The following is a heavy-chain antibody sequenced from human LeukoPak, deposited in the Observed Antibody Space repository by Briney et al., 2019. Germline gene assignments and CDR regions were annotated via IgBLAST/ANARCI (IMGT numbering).Heavy chain of an antibody. CDR2: ISRSSDYT. Sequence: GGSLRLSCAASGFTFSSYSMNWVRQAPGKGLEWVSSISRSSDYTYYADSVKGRFTISRDNAKNSLYLQMNSLRAEDTAVYYCALARLSYWYFDLWGRGTLVTVSS. J-gene: IGHJ2*01. D-gene: IGHD3-16*01. CDR1: GFTFSSYS. CDR3: ALARLSYWYFDL. V-gene: IGHV3-21*01.